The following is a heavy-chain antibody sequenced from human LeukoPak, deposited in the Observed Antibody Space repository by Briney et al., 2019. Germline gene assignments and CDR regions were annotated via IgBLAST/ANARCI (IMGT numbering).Heavy chain of an antibody. CDR1: GGTFSSYA. Sequence: SVKVSCKASGGTFSSYAISWVRQAPGQGLEWMGGIIPIFGTANYAQKFQGRVTITADESTSTAYMELSSLRSEDTAVYYCARDKTDIVVVPAASDYYYMDVWGKGTTVTVSS. D-gene: IGHD2-2*01. V-gene: IGHV1-69*13. J-gene: IGHJ6*03. CDR2: IIPIFGTA. CDR3: ARDKTDIVVVPAASDYYYMDV.